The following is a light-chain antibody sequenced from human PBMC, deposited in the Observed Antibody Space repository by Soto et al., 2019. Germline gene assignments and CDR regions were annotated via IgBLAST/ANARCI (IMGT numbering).Light chain of an antibody. Sequence: DIQVTQSPPTLYASVGDRVTIPCRASQTISTWMAWYQQTPGKAPKLLVYDASTLQSGVASRFSGSGSGTEFTRIISGLQPDDSETDYCQQYYSYTWTFGQGTKVDIK. CDR3: QQYYSYTWT. CDR2: DAS. CDR1: QTISTW. V-gene: IGKV1-5*01. J-gene: IGKJ1*01.